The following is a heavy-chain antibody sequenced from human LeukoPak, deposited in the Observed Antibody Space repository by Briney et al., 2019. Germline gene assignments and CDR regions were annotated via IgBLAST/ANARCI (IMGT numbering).Heavy chain of an antibody. CDR2: IKQDGSEK. D-gene: IGHD3-10*01. J-gene: IGHJ4*02. V-gene: IGHV3-7*01. CDR1: GFTFSSYW. Sequence: GGSLRLSCAASGFTFSSYWMSWVRQAPGKGLEWVANIKQDGSEKYYVDSVKGRFTISRDNAKNSLYLQMNSLRAEDTAVYYCARGRYYGSGSYSIFHYYFDYWGQGTLVTVSS. CDR3: ARGRYYGSGSYSIFHYYFDY.